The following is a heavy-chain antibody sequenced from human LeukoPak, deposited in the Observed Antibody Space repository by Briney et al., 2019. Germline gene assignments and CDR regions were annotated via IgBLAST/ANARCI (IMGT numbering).Heavy chain of an antibody. CDR2: IRYDGSNK. D-gene: IGHD6-6*01. V-gene: IGHV3-30*02. CDR3: AKVGPMYSSSSGAFDI. Sequence: PGGSLRLSCAASGFTFSSYGMHWVRQAPGKGLEWVAFIRYDGSNKYYADSVKGRFTISRDNSKNTLYLQMNSLRAEDTAVYYCAKVGPMYSSSSGAFDIWGQGIMVTVSS. CDR1: GFTFSSYG. J-gene: IGHJ3*02.